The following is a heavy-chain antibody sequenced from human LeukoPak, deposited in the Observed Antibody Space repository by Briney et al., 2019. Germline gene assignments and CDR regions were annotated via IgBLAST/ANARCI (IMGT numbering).Heavy chain of an antibody. Sequence: ASVKVSCKASGYTFTGYYMHWVRQAPGQGLEWMGWINPNSGGTNYAQKFQGRVTMTRDTSISTAYMELSRLRSDDTAVYYCARDHYGSGTVLDYWGQGTLVTVSS. J-gene: IGHJ4*02. CDR1: GYTFTGYY. D-gene: IGHD3-10*01. CDR2: INPNSGGT. CDR3: ARDHYGSGTVLDY. V-gene: IGHV1-2*02.